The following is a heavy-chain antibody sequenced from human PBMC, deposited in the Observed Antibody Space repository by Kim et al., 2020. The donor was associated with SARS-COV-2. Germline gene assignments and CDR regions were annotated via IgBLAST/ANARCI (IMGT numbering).Heavy chain of an antibody. V-gene: IGHV3-49*03. CDR1: GLNFADYA. CDR3: TSGPYYYDSAAYYHDY. CDR2: IRSKRYDETT. J-gene: IGHJ4*02. D-gene: IGHD3-22*01. Sequence: GGSLRLSCTTSGLNFADYAMSWFRQAPGKGLEWVAFIRSKRYDETTEYAASVNGRFIISRDDSKRIAYLQMNGLKTEDTAVYYCTSGPYYYDSAAYYHDYWGQGTLVTVSS.